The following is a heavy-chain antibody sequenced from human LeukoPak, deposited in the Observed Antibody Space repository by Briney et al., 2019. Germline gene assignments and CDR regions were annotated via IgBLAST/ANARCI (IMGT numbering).Heavy chain of an antibody. Sequence: SVKVSCKASGGIFSSYTFNWVRQAPGQGLEWMGRITPIPGITNYAETFQGRATLTADTSTSTLYMELSSLRSEDTAVYYCARLLRAVDTGAYYFDYWGQGTLVTVSS. J-gene: IGHJ4*02. D-gene: IGHD2-8*02. CDR1: GGIFSSYT. V-gene: IGHV1-69*02. CDR3: ARLLRAVDTGAYYFDY. CDR2: ITPIPGIT.